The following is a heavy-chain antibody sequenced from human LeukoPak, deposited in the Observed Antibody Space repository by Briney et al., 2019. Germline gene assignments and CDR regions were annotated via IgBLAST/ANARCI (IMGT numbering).Heavy chain of an antibody. V-gene: IGHV3-23*01. CDR1: GFTFSNAW. D-gene: IGHD4-23*01. CDR2: VSGSGDVT. J-gene: IGHJ4*02. Sequence: GGSLRLSCAASGFTFSNAWMNWVRQAPGKGLEWVSAVSGSGDVTYYADSLKGRFTISRDNSKTTLYLQMNSLRAEDTAVYYCAKDRFGSTVVREFDYWGQGTLVTVSS. CDR3: AKDRFGSTVVREFDY.